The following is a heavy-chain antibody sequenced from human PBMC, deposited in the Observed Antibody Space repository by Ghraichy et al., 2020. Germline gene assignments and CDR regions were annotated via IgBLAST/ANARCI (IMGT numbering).Heavy chain of an antibody. D-gene: IGHD6-19*01. Sequence: GGSLRLSCAASGFNVSSNYMSWVRQAPGKGLEWVSVIYSGGSTYYADSVKGRFTISRDNSKNTLYLQMNSLRAEDTAVYYCARGGGSSGWSMWVYYYGMDVWCQGTTVTVSS. CDR3: ARGGGSSGWSMWVYYYGMDV. CDR1: GFNVSSNY. CDR2: IYSGGST. J-gene: IGHJ6*02. V-gene: IGHV3-53*01.